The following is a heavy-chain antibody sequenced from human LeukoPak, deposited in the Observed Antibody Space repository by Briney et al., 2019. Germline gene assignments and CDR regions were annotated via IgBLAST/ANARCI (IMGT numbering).Heavy chain of an antibody. CDR3: ASHMTTVTT. D-gene: IGHD4-17*01. J-gene: IGHJ5*02. CDR2: INSHSGGK. V-gene: IGHV1-2*02. CDR1: GYTFTGYY. Sequence: GASVKVSYKASGYTFTGYYMHCVRQAPGQGLECMGWINSHSGGKHYTQKVQGRVTMTRYTSISTAYMELSRLRSDDTAVYYCASHMTTVTTWGQGTLVTAAS.